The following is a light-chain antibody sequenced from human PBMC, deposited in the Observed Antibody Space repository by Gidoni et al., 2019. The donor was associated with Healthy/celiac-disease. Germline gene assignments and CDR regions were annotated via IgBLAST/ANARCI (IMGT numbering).Light chain of an antibody. Sequence: DIQMTQSPSTLSASVGDRVTITCRASQSISSWLAWYQQKPGKAPKLLIYQASSLESGVPSRFIVSGSGTEFTLPISSLQPDDFATYYCQQYNSYPWTFGQGTKVEIK. CDR3: QQYNSYPWT. V-gene: IGKV1-5*03. J-gene: IGKJ1*01. CDR2: QAS. CDR1: QSISSW.